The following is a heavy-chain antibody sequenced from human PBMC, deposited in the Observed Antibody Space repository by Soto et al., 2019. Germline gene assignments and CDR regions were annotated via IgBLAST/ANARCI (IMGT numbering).Heavy chain of an antibody. CDR2: MNPNSGNT. CDR3: ARTSSSDAFDI. V-gene: IGHV1-8*02. Sequence: ASVKGSCKASGYTFTSYAMHWVRQATGQGLEWMGWMNPNSGNTGYAQKFQGRVTMTRNTSISTAYMELSSLRSEDTAVYYCARTSSSDAFDIWGQGTMVTVSS. D-gene: IGHD6-13*01. CDR1: GYTFTSYA. J-gene: IGHJ3*02.